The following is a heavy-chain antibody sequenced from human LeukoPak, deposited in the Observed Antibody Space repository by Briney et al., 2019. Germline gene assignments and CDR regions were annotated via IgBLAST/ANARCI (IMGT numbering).Heavy chain of an antibody. J-gene: IGHJ4*02. CDR2: INPNSGGT. D-gene: IGHD5-12*01. V-gene: IGHV1-2*02. CDR1: GYTFTGYY. Sequence: ASVKVSCKASGYTFTGYYMHWVRQAPGQGLEWMEWINPNSGGTNYAQKFQGRVTMTRDTSISTAYMELSSLTSDDTAVYCCARGRFSGYGADWGQGTLVTVSS. CDR3: ARGRFSGYGAD.